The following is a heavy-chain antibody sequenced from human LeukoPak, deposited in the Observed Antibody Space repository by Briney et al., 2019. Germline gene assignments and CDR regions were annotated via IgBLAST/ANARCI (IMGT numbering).Heavy chain of an antibody. Sequence: RAGGSLRLSCTVSGVTFSKYAMTWFRQAPGKGLEWVSGISNTGGSTYYADSVKGRFTIYRDNSKSTLYLQMNSLRAEDTAVYYCSKLLGTIYPLWGMDVWGQGTTVTVSS. J-gene: IGHJ6*02. CDR3: SKLLGTIYPLWGMDV. CDR1: GVTFSKYA. CDR2: ISNTGGST. D-gene: IGHD2-21*01. V-gene: IGHV3-23*01.